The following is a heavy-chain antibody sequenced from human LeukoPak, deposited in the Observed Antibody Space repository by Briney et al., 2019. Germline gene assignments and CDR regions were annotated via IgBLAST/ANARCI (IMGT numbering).Heavy chain of an antibody. CDR1: GFTFSSYG. Sequence: PGRSLRLSCAASGFTFSSYGMHWVRQAPGKGLEWVAVISYDGSNKYYADSVKGRFTISRDNSKNTLYLQMNSLRAEDTAVYYCAKTSPDYGDYFDYWGQGTLVTVSS. V-gene: IGHV3-30*18. CDR3: AKTSPDYGDYFDY. D-gene: IGHD4-17*01. J-gene: IGHJ4*02. CDR2: ISYDGSNK.